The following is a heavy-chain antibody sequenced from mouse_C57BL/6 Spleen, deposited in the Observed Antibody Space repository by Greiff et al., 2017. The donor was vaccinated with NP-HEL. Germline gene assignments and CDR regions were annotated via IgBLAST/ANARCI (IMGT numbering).Heavy chain of an antibody. Sequence: VQLVESGGGLVQPGGSLKLSCAASGFTFSDYYMYWVRQTPEKRLEWVAYISNGGGSTYYPDTVKGRFTISRDNAKNTLYLQMSRLKSEDTAMYYCARSTRAMDYWGQGTSVTVSS. CDR1: GFTFSDYY. CDR3: ARSTRAMDY. CDR2: ISNGGGST. J-gene: IGHJ4*01. V-gene: IGHV5-12*01.